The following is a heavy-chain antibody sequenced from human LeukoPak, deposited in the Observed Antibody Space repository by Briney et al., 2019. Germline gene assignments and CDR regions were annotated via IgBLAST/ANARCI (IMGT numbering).Heavy chain of an antibody. CDR3: ATDTAMVNDAFDI. CDR1: GGSFSGYY. D-gene: IGHD5-18*01. V-gene: IGHV4-34*01. Sequence: PSETLSLTCAVYGGSFSGYYWSWIRQPPGKGLEWIGEINHSGSTNYNPSLKSRVTISVDTSKNQFSLKLSSVTAADTAAYYCATDTAMVNDAFDIWGQGTMVTVSS. J-gene: IGHJ3*02. CDR2: INHSGST.